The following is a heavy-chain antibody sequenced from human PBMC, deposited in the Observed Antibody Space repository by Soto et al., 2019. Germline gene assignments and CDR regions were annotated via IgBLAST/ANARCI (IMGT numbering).Heavy chain of an antibody. D-gene: IGHD6-13*01. J-gene: IGHJ5*02. CDR2: IIPILGIA. V-gene: IGHV1-69*04. CDR1: GGTFSSYT. CDR3: AREMSSSKTFNWFDP. Sequence: GASVKVSCKASGGTFSSYTISWVRQAPGQGLEWMGRIIPILGIANYAQKFQGRVTITADKSTSTAYMELSSLRSEDTAVYYCAREMSSSKTFNWFDPWGQGTLVTVSS.